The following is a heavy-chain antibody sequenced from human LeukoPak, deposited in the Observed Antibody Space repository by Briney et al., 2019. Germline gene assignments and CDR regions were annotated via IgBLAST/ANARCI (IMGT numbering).Heavy chain of an antibody. Sequence: PGGSLRLSCAASGFXFSSYAISWVRQAPGKGLEWVSSISSSSSYIYYADSVKGRFTISRDNAKNSLYLQMSSLRAEDTAVYYCARGGQLELPFDYWGQGTLVTVSS. J-gene: IGHJ4*02. V-gene: IGHV3-21*01. CDR2: ISSSSSYI. CDR3: ARGGQLELPFDY. CDR1: GFXFSSYA. D-gene: IGHD1-7*01.